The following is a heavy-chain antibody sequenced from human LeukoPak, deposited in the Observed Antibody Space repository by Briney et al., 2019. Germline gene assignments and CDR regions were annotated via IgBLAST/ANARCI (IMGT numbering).Heavy chain of an antibody. V-gene: IGHV4-34*01. D-gene: IGHD5-18*01. CDR1: GGSFSGYY. CDR3: ARGLGYSYGPDY. Sequence: SETLSLTCAVYGGSFSGYYWSWIRQPPGKGLEWIGEINHSGSTNYNPSLKSRVTISVDTSKNQFSLKLSSVTAADTAVYYCARGLGYSYGPDYWGQGTLVTVSS. J-gene: IGHJ4*02. CDR2: INHSGST.